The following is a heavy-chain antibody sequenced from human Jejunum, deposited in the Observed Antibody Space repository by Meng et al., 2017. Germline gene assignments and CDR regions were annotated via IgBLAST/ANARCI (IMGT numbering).Heavy chain of an antibody. V-gene: IGHV1-2*06. CDR2: ITASSGET. CDR1: RYPLSDYS. Sequence: QVQVLESGAKEKSPGASLKVSCKASRYPLSDYSMHSLRQAPGQGPEWMGRITASSGETNYAQKFQGRVTMTRAASINTAHMELNSLTSDDTAVYYCARDRGSGYNNFNYWGQGSLVTVSS. J-gene: IGHJ4*02. D-gene: IGHD5-12*01. CDR3: ARDRGSGYNNFNY.